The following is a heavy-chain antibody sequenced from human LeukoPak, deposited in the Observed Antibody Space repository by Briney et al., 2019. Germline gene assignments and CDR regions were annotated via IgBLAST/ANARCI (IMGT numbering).Heavy chain of an antibody. D-gene: IGHD3-10*02. J-gene: IGHJ3*02. CDR3: AGNYYVKYFDI. CDR2: IYSGGST. Sequence: PGGSRKLSFPASGFTLSSNYMGWFRQAQGKGLEWVSVIYSGGSTYYADSVKGRFTISRDNSKNTLYLQMNSLRAEDTAVYYCAGNYYVKYFDIWGQGTMVTVSS. CDR1: GFTLSSNY. V-gene: IGHV3-66*02.